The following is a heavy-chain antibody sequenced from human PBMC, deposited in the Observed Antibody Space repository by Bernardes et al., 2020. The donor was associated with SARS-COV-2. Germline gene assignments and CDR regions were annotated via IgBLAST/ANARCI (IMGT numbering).Heavy chain of an antibody. D-gene: IGHD6-13*01. V-gene: IGHV4-61*02. Sequence: SETLSLTCTVSGGSISSGSDYWSWIRQPAGKGLEWIGRIYSSGSTNFNPSLKSRVTMSVDTSKNQFSLKLNSVTVADTAVYYCAREIAATVIFSGRTWFGPWGQGTLVTVSS. CDR1: GGSISSGSDY. J-gene: IGHJ5*02. CDR2: IYSSGST. CDR3: AREIAATVIFSGRTWFGP.